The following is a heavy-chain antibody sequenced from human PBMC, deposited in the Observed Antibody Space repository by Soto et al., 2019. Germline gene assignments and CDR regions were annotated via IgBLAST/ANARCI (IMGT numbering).Heavy chain of an antibody. V-gene: IGHV1-69*01. D-gene: IGHD5-12*01. J-gene: IGHJ4*02. CDR3: AKVHTGEAATTAPLDL. CDR1: EDIFSSSG. Sequence: QAQVVQSGPEVTKPGSSVKVSCRASEDIFSSSGFSWVRQAPGLGLEWMGGIIPVFGRTDSAERFRDRVTISADDDKRTVYMELQSMTSAHTAVYYCAKVHTGEAATTAPLDLWGQGTLVTVSS. CDR2: IIPVFGRT.